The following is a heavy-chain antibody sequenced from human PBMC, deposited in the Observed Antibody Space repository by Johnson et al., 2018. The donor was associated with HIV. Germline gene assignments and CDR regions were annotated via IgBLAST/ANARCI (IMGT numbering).Heavy chain of an antibody. J-gene: IGHJ3*02. D-gene: IGHD1-7*01. CDR1: GFTFDDYT. CDR2: ISWDGGRT. Sequence: EVQLLESGGVVVQPGGSLRLSCASSGFTFDDYTMHWVRQAPGKGLEWVSLISWDGGRTYYADSVKGRFTISRDNAKNSLYLQMNSLRAEDTALYYCAKEASWNWYLRGAFYIWGQGTMVTVSS. V-gene: IGHV3-43*01. CDR3: AKEASWNWYLRGAFYI.